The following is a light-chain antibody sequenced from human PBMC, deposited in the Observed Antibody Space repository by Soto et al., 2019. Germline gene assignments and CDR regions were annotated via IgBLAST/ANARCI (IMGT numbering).Light chain of an antibody. CDR3: QQYNNWPLLT. CDR1: QAVSSN. CDR2: GAS. V-gene: IGKV3-15*01. J-gene: IGKJ4*01. Sequence: IEMTQSPATLSVTPGERATLSCRTSQAVSSNLAWYQQKPGQAPRLLIYGASTRATGIPARFSGSGSGTEFTLTISSLQSEDFAVYYCQQYNNWPLLTFGGGTKVDIK.